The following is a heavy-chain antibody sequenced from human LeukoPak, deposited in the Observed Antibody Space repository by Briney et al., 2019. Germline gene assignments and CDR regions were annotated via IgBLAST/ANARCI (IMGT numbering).Heavy chain of an antibody. D-gene: IGHD2-2*01. V-gene: IGHV4-4*02. Sequence: GSLRLSCAVSGFTFSTYAMSWVRQPPGKGLEWIGEIHDDGGFHCNPLLKGRVAMSMDRSQNQFSLRLSSVTAADTAVYYCARDLGYQLLYWGQGIQVTVSS. CDR1: GFTFSTYAM. CDR2: IHDDGGF. J-gene: IGHJ4*02. CDR3: ARDLGYQLLY.